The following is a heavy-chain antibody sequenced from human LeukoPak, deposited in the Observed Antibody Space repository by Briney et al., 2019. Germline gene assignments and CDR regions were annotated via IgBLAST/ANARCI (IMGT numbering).Heavy chain of an antibody. J-gene: IGHJ3*02. CDR2: IYYSGST. D-gene: IGHD3-22*01. Sequence: SETLSLTCTVSGGSISSYYWSWIRQPPGKGLEWIGYIYYSGSTSYNPSLKSRVTISVDTSKNQFSLKLSSVTAADTAVYYCARGVLFSYYDSSGYAFDIWGQGTMVTVSS. CDR1: GGSISSYY. CDR3: ARGVLFSYYDSSGYAFDI. V-gene: IGHV4-59*08.